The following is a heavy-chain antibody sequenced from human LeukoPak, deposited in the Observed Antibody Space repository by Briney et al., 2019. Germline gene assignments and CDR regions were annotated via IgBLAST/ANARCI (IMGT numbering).Heavy chain of an antibody. D-gene: IGHD6-6*01. V-gene: IGHV3-11*04. Sequence: GGSLRLSCAASGFTFSDYYMSWIRQAPGKGPEWVSYISSSSDTIYYGDSVKGRFTISRDNARNSLYLQMNSLRDEDTAVYYCATSRDGFDIWGQGTMVIVSS. CDR1: GFTFSDYY. CDR2: ISSSSDTI. J-gene: IGHJ3*02. CDR3: ATSRDGFDI.